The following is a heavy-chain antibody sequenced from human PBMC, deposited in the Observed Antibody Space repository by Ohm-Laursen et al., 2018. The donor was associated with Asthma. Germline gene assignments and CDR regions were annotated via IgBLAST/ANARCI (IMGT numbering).Heavy chain of an antibody. CDR3: ARIGPEWELPGREYSLHH. Sequence: SLRLSCAAFGFTFSSYGMHWVRQAPGKGLEWVASISTASSFIYYADSVRGRFTTSRDNARNSVYLQMNSLRAEDTALYYCARIGPEWELPGREYSLHHWGEGTLVTVSS. J-gene: IGHJ1*01. CDR2: ISTASSFI. V-gene: IGHV3-21*01. CDR1: GFTFSSYG. D-gene: IGHD1-26*01.